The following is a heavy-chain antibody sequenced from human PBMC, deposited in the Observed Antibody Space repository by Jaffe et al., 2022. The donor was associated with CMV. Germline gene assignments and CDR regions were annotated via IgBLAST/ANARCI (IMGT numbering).Heavy chain of an antibody. CDR1: GFTFSSYG. CDR2: IWYDGSNK. J-gene: IGHJ6*02. D-gene: IGHD3-10*01. V-gene: IGHV3-33*01. Sequence: QVQLVESGGGVVQPGRSLRLSCAASGFTFSSYGMHWVRQAPGKGLEWVAVIWYDGSNKYYADSVKGRFTISRDNSKNTLYLQMNSLRAEDTAVYYCARDRDDPYYYGMDVWGQGTTVTVSS. CDR3: ARDRDDPYYYGMDV.